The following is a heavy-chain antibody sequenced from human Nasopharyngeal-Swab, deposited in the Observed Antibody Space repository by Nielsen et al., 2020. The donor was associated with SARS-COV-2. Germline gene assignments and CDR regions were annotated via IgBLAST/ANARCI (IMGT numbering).Heavy chain of an antibody. J-gene: IGHJ4*02. CDR3: AKDSSYFDSRIHEFTFDS. Sequence: GGSLRLSCVVSGFSFDIYAMNWVRQTPGKGLEWVSAISGSGSATYYADSVKGRFTISRDNSKNTLYLQMTSLGAEDTALYYCAKDSSYFDSRIHEFTFDSWGRGTVVTVSS. CDR2: ISGSGSAT. CDR1: GFSFDIYA. V-gene: IGHV3-23*01. D-gene: IGHD3-22*01.